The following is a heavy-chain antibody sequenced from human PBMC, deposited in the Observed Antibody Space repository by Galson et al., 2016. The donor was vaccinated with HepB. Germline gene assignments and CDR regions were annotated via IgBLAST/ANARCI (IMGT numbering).Heavy chain of an antibody. J-gene: IGHJ4*02. CDR1: GFIFVDYA. CDR3: ATNQTYDSSGFLHY. Sequence: LRLSCAASGFIFVDYAFHWVRQAPGQGLEWVSSITWNSSEIGYADSVKGRFIISRDNAKNPLYLQLNSVRAEDTALYYCATNQTYDSSGFLHYWGQGTLVTVSS. D-gene: IGHD3-22*01. CDR2: ITWNSSEI. V-gene: IGHV3-9*01.